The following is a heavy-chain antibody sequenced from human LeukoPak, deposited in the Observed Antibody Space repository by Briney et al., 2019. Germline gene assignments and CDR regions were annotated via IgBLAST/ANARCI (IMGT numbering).Heavy chain of an antibody. V-gene: IGHV3-21*01. CDR2: ISSSSSYI. J-gene: IGHJ4*02. D-gene: IGHD3-3*01. CDR1: GFTFSSYS. CDR3: ARASSSGPQAIFGVVIILRYYFDY. Sequence: GGSLRLSCAASGFTFSSYSMNWVRQAPGKGLEWVSSISSSSSYIYYADSVKGRFTISRDNAKNSLYLQMNSLRAEDTAVYYCARASSSGPQAIFGVVIILRYYFDYWGQGTLVTVSS.